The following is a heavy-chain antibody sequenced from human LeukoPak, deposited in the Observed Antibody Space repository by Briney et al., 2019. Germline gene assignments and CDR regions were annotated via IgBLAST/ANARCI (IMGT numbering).Heavy chain of an antibody. CDR1: GFTFSSYS. V-gene: IGHV3-48*04. D-gene: IGHD5-18*01. CDR2: ISSSSSTI. Sequence: GGSLRLSCAASGFTFSSYSMNWVRQAPGKGLEWVSYISSSSSTIYYADSVKGRFTISRDNAKNSLYLQMNSLRAEDTAVYYCARVDTAMVMGFDYWGQGTLVTVSS. J-gene: IGHJ4*02. CDR3: ARVDTAMVMGFDY.